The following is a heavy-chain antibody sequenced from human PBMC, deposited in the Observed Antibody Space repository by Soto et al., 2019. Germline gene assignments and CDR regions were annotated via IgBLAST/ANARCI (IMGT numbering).Heavy chain of an antibody. CDR3: VRDLYDVSPAMFFDY. V-gene: IGHV4-38-2*01. CDR2: AHYSGST. J-gene: IGHJ4*02. CDR1: GYSISSGYY. Sequence: PSETLSLTCAVSGYSISSGYYWGWIRQSPGRGLEWIASAHYSGSTHYNPSLKTRVSISISSSTNQFSLKLSSVTAADTAVYYCVRDLYDVSPAMFFDYWGQGELVTSPQ. D-gene: IGHD3-22*01.